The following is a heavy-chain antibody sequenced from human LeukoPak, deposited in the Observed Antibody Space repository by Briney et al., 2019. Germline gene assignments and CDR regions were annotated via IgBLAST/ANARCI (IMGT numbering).Heavy chain of an antibody. V-gene: IGHV1-3*01. CDR2: INAGNGNT. J-gene: IGHJ3*02. CDR1: GYTFTSYA. Sequence: ASVKVSCKASGYTFTSYAMHWVRQAPGQSLEWMGWINAGNGNTKYSQKFQGRVTITRDTSASTAYMELSSLRSEDTAVYYCAATYCSSTSCYAGYNAFDIWGQGTMVTVSS. CDR3: AATYCSSTSCYAGYNAFDI. D-gene: IGHD2-2*01.